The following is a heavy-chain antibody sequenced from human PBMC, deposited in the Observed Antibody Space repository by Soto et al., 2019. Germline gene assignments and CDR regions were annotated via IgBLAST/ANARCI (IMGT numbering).Heavy chain of an antibody. CDR3: AREYSSGSYEKLFYYYHGMDV. CDR1: GGTFSSYA. D-gene: IGHD6-19*01. V-gene: IGHV1-69*13. Sequence: SVKVSCKASGGTFSSYAISWVRQAPGQGLEWMGGIIPIFGTANYAQKFQGRVTITADESTSTAYMELSSLRSEDTAVYYCAREYSSGSYEKLFYYYHGMDVWGQGTTDPVSS. J-gene: IGHJ6*02. CDR2: IIPIFGTA.